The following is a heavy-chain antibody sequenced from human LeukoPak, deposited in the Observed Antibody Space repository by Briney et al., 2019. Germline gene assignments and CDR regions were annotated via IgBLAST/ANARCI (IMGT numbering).Heavy chain of an antibody. CDR3: AKNGDRGAYCTGGTCYPYFYYYMDV. D-gene: IGHD2-15*01. J-gene: IGHJ6*03. Sequence: GGSLRLSCAASGFTVNNKYMTWVRQAPGKGLEWVSSISSTGGTTYYADSVKGRFTISRDNSKNTLYLQMNSLRAEDTAIYYCAKNGDRGAYCTGGTCYPYFYYYMDVWGKGTTVTI. V-gene: IGHV3-23*01. CDR2: ISSTGGTT. CDR1: GFTVNNKY.